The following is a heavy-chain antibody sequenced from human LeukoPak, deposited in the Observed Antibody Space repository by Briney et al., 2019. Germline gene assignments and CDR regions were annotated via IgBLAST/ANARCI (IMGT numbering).Heavy chain of an antibody. CDR1: GFTFSTYG. Sequence: PGGSLRLSCAASGFTFSTYGMHWVRQAPGKGLEWVAVISYDGSNKYYADSVKGRFTISRDDSKNTLYLQMNSLRAEDTALYYCAKDRVVFNWNYAYYFDDWGQGTLVTVSS. CDR2: ISYDGSNK. D-gene: IGHD1-7*01. J-gene: IGHJ4*02. V-gene: IGHV3-30*18. CDR3: AKDRVVFNWNYAYYFDD.